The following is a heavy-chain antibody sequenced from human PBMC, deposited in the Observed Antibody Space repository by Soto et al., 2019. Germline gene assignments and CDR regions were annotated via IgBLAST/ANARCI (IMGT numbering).Heavy chain of an antibody. J-gene: IGHJ5*02. CDR2: IYYTGST. V-gene: IGHV4-59*08. D-gene: IGHD3-16*01. Sequence: PSETLSLTCTVSGGSIRGYYWTWIRQTPGKGLEWIGHIYYTGSTKYNPSLKSRVTISVETSKNQFYLKLSSVTAADTAMYYCAMTKTTLYYWFDPWGQGPRVTGS. CDR1: GGSIRGYY. CDR3: AMTKTTLYYWFDP.